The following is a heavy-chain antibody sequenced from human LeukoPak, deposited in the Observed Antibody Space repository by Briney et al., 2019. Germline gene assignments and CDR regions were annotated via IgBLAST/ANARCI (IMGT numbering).Heavy chain of an antibody. J-gene: IGHJ6*04. D-gene: IGHD6-13*01. CDR1: GGSISSYY. V-gene: IGHV4-59*01. CDR2: IYYSGST. CDR3: ARGYSSSWYPPSVDV. Sequence: SETLSLTCTVSGGSISSYYWSWIRQPPGKGREWIGYIYYSGSTNYNPSLKSRVTISVDTSKNQFSLKLSSVTAADTAVYYCARGYSSSWYPPSVDVWGKGTTVTVSS.